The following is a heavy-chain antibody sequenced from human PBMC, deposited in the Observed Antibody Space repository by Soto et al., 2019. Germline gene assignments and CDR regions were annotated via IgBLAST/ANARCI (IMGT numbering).Heavy chain of an antibody. CDR1: GFAFSDRN. J-gene: IGHJ2*01. Sequence: EVQLVESWGGLVQPGGSLRLSCAASGFAFSDRNMDWVRRAPGKGLEWVGRTATKANSYTTGYAASVKGRFTISRDDSKNSLYLQMNSLRTEDTAVYYCATDLGGWYSSGWYFDLWGRGTLVTVSS. CDR2: TATKANSYTT. CDR3: ATDLGGWYSSGWYFDL. D-gene: IGHD6-19*01. V-gene: IGHV3-72*01.